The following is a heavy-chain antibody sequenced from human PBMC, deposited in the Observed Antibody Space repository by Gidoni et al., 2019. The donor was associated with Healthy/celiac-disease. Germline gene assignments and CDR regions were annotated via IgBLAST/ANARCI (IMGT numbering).Heavy chain of an antibody. J-gene: IGHJ6*02. V-gene: IGHV1-69*01. CDR1: GGTFSSNA. CDR3: ARDGYYGSGFYYYCYGMDV. Sequence: QVQLVQSGAEVKKPGSSVKVSCKASGGTFSSNAISWGRQAPGQGLEWRGGIIPIFGTANYAQKFQGRVTITADESTSTAYMELSSLRSEDTAVYYFARDGYYGSGFYYYCYGMDVWGQGTTVTVSS. CDR2: IIPIFGTA. D-gene: IGHD3-10*01.